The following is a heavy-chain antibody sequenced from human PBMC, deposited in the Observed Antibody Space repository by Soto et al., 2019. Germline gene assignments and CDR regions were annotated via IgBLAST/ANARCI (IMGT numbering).Heavy chain of an antibody. V-gene: IGHV4-34*01. Sequence: SETLSLTCAVYGGSFSGYYWSWIRQPPGKGLEWIGEINHSGSTNYNPSLKSRVTISVDTSKNQFSLKLSSVTAADTAVYYCARGVYPRWFGVVGRWFDPWGQGTLVTVSS. J-gene: IGHJ5*02. CDR1: GGSFSGYY. CDR2: INHSGST. CDR3: ARGVYPRWFGVVGRWFDP. D-gene: IGHD3-10*01.